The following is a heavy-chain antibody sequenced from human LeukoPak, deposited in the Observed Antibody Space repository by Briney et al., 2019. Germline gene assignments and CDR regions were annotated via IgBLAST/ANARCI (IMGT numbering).Heavy chain of an antibody. D-gene: IGHD3-22*01. Sequence: GASVKASCKASGGTFSSYAISWVRQAPGQGLEWMGRIIPILGIANYAQKFQGRVTITADKSTSTAYMELSSLRSEDTAVYYCARWGYDSSGYRSTGYYFDYWGQGTLVTVSS. CDR2: IIPILGIA. CDR1: GGTFSSYA. J-gene: IGHJ4*02. CDR3: ARWGYDSSGYRSTGYYFDY. V-gene: IGHV1-69*04.